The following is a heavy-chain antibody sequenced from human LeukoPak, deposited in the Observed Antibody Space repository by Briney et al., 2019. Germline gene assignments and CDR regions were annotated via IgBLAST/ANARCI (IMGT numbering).Heavy chain of an antibody. CDR1: GGSFSGYY. CDR3: ARLAYSAPSKAAASTTGQ. J-gene: IGHJ4*02. D-gene: IGHD6-13*01. V-gene: IGHV4-34*01. Sequence: SETLSLTCAVYGGSFSGYYWSWIRQPPGKGLEWSGEINHSGSTNYNPSLKSRVTISVDTSKNQFSLKLSSVTAADTAVYYCARLAYSAPSKAAASTTGQWGQGTLVTVSS. CDR2: INHSGST.